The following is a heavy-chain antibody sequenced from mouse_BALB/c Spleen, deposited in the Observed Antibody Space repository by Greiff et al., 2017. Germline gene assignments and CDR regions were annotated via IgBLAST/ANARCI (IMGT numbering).Heavy chain of an antibody. V-gene: IGHV5-4*02. D-gene: IGHD1-1*01. Sequence: DVHLVESGGGLVKPGGSLKLSCAASGFTFSDYYMYWVRQTPEKRLEWVATISDGGSYTYYPDSVKGRFTISRDNAKNNLYLQMSSLKSEDTAMYYCAREATVVAGDFDYWGQGTTLTVSS. CDR2: ISDGGSYT. CDR1: GFTFSDYY. CDR3: AREATVVAGDFDY. J-gene: IGHJ2*01.